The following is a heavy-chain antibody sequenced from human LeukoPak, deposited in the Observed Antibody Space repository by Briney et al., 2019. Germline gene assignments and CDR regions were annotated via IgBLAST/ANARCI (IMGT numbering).Heavy chain of an antibody. CDR2: IYYNGST. D-gene: IGHD2-15*01. V-gene: IGHV4-59*01. J-gene: IGHJ6*02. CDR1: GGSISSYY. Sequence: SETLSLTCTVSGGSISSYYGSWIRQPPGKGLEWIGYIYYNGSTNYNPSLKSRVTISVDTSKNQFSLKLSSVTAADTAVYYCARGYCSGGSCYSWYYYYGMDVWGQGTTVTVSS. CDR3: ARGYCSGGSCYSWYYYYGMDV.